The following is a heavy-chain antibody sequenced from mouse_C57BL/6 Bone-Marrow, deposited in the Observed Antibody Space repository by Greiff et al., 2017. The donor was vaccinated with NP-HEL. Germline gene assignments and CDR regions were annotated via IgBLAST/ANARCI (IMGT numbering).Heavy chain of an antibody. Sequence: QVQLQQPGAELVRPGTSVKLSCKASGYTFTSYWMHWVKQRPGQGLEWIGVIDPSDSYTNYNQKFKGKATLTVDTSSSTAYMQLSSLTSEDSAVYYFARFPAQASAWFAYWGQGTLVTVSA. CDR1: GYTFTSYW. CDR3: ARFPAQASAWFAY. V-gene: IGHV1-59*01. J-gene: IGHJ3*01. CDR2: IDPSDSYT. D-gene: IGHD3-2*02.